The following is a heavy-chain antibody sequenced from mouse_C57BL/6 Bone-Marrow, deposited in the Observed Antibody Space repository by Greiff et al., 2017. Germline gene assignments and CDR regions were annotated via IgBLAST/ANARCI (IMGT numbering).Heavy chain of an antibody. CDR3: AKHGYYGSSYWYFDV. J-gene: IGHJ1*03. CDR1: GFSLTSSG. CDR2: IWGGGST. Sequence: VQGVESGPGLVAPSQSLSITCTVSGFSLTSSGVDWVRQPPGKGLEWLGVIWGGGSTNYNSALMSRLSISKDNSKSQVFLKMNSLQTDDTAMYYCAKHGYYGSSYWYFDVWGTGTTVTVSS. V-gene: IGHV2-9*01. D-gene: IGHD1-1*01.